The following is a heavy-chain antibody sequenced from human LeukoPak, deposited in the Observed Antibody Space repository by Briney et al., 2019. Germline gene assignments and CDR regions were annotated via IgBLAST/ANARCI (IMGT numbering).Heavy chain of an antibody. Sequence: GGSLRLSCATSGFTFRGSAMHWVRQASGKGLEWVGRIRGRANSYATAYAASVKGRFTISGDDSRNTAYLQMNSLKTEDTAVYYCTRHPDSSGRSPGVDYWGQGTLVTVSS. CDR2: IRGRANSYAT. CDR1: GFTFRGSA. V-gene: IGHV3-73*01. D-gene: IGHD6-19*01. J-gene: IGHJ4*02. CDR3: TRHPDSSGRSPGVDY.